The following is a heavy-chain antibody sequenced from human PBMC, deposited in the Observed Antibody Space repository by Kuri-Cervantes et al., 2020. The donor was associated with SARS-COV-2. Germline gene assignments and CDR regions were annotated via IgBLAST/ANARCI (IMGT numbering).Heavy chain of an antibody. J-gene: IGHJ4*02. D-gene: IGHD3-16*01. CDR1: GFTFSTYG. V-gene: IGHV3-33*06. Sequence: GESLKISCAASGFTFSTYGMHWVGQAPGKGLEWVAVMWYEGSNKYYADSVKGRFTISRDNSKNILYLQMNSLRAEDTAVYYSAKEGEGYYFGSWGQGTLVTVSS. CDR3: AKEGEGYYFGS. CDR2: MWYEGSNK.